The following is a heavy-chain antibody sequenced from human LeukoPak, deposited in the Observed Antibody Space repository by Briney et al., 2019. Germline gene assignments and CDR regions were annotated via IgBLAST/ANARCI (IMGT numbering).Heavy chain of an antibody. CDR2: IYPGGSDT. CDR1: GYRLTSYW. V-gene: IGHV5-51*01. D-gene: IGHD2-15*01. CDR3: ARLVVAATRFGDY. Sequence: GESLKTPRKSPGYRLTSYWIGRVRQMPGKGLEWVGIIYPGGSDTRHSPSFQGQVPIPADQSISTAYPPHVSLKTPDPAILYRARLVVAATRFGDYWGEGTLVTVSS. J-gene: IGHJ4*02.